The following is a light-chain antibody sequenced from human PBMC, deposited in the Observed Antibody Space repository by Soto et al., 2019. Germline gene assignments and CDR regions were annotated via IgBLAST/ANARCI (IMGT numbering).Light chain of an antibody. V-gene: IGKV3-15*01. CDR1: QSVSNN. J-gene: IGKJ5*01. CDR2: GAS. CDR3: KQYKEWPPFT. Sequence: EIVMSQSPATLSVSPGETATLSCRASQSVSNNVAWYQQKPGQAPRLLILGASTRATGSPARFSGSGSGTEFTLSISSLQSEDFAVYYCKQYKEWPPFTFGQGTRLEIK.